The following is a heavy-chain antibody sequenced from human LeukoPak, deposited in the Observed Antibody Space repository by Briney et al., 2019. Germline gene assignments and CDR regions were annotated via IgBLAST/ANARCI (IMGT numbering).Heavy chain of an antibody. D-gene: IGHD1-26*01. J-gene: IGHJ4*02. CDR3: ARVSGSLALYYFDY. CDR2: IYYSGST. CDR1: GGSISSYY. Sequence: SETLSLTCTVSGGSISSYYWSWIRQPPGKGLEWIGYIYYSGSTNYNPSLKSRVTISVDTSKNQFSLKLSSVTAADTAVYYCARVSGSLALYYFDYRGQGTLVTVSS. V-gene: IGHV4-59*01.